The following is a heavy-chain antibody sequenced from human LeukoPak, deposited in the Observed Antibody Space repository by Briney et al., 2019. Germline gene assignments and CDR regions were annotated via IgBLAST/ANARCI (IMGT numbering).Heavy chain of an antibody. V-gene: IGHV3-33*01. CDR2: IWFDGSNK. CDR1: GFTFSSYG. J-gene: IGHJ4*02. CDR3: ARRGGREVPAAHFDY. D-gene: IGHD2-2*01. Sequence: GRSLRLSCAASGFTFSSYGMHWVRQAPGKGLEWVAVIWFDGSNKYYADSVKGRFTISRDNSKNTLYLQMSSLRDEDTAVYYCARRGGREVPAAHFDYWGQGTLVTVSS.